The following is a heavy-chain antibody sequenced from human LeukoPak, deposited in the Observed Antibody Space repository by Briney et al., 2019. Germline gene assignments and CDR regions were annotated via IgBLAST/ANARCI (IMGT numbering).Heavy chain of an antibody. CDR2: IIPIFGTA. J-gene: IGHJ6*03. Sequence: ASVKVSCKASGYTFTGYYMHWVRQAPGQGLEWMGGIIPIFGTANYAQKFQGRVTITADKSTSTAYMELSSLRSEDTAVYYCARKLLWFGERGVGYYYYMDVWGKGTTVTVSS. CDR1: GYTFTGYY. CDR3: ARKLLWFGERGVGYYYYMDV. V-gene: IGHV1-69*06. D-gene: IGHD3-10*01.